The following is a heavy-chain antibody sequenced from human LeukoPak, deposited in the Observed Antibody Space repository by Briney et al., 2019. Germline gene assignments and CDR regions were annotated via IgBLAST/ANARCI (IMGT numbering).Heavy chain of an antibody. CDR2: ISYDGSKR. D-gene: IGHD6-13*01. CDR3: ARPCSWPHEYFGMDV. J-gene: IGHJ6*02. Sequence: GGSLRLSCAASGFTFSGFAMHWVRQAPGKGLEWVAVISYDGSKRYHADSVKGRFSIARDNSRNTLELQMNGLRPEDTAVYYCARPCSWPHEYFGMDVWGQGTTVTVSS. V-gene: IGHV3-30-3*01. CDR1: GFTFSGFA.